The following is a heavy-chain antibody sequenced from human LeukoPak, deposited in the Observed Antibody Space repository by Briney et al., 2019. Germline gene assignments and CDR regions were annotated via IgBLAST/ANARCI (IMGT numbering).Heavy chain of an antibody. J-gene: IGHJ4*02. Sequence: PSETLSLTCTVSGGSISSSSYYWGWIRQPPGKGLEWIGSIYYSGSTYYNPSLKSRVTISVDTSKNQFSLKLSSVTAADTAVYYCARGQRSRSSGWSRWGQGTLVTVSS. D-gene: IGHD6-19*01. V-gene: IGHV4-39*07. CDR3: ARGQRSRSSGWSR. CDR1: GGSISSSSYY. CDR2: IYYSGST.